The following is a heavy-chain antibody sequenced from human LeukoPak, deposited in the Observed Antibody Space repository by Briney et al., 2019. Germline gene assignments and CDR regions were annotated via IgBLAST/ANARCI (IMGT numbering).Heavy chain of an antibody. CDR2: IRSDGSNK. Sequence: GGSLRLSCAASGFTFSNYGIHWVRQGPGKWLEWVAFIRSDGSNKYYGDSVKGRFTISRDNSKNTLYLQMNSLRAEDTAVYYCAKAGGSTLDPFDYWGQGTLVTVSS. CDR3: AKAGGSTLDPFDY. D-gene: IGHD3/OR15-3a*01. V-gene: IGHV3-30*02. J-gene: IGHJ4*02. CDR1: GFTFSNYG.